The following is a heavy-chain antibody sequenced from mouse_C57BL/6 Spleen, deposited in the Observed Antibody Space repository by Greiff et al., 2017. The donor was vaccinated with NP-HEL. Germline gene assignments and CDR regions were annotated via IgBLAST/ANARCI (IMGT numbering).Heavy chain of an antibody. CDR2: IDPENGDT. D-gene: IGHD2-1*01. J-gene: IGHJ3*01. CDR3: TPRSYGNYGFAY. Sequence: VQLQQSGAELVRPGASVKLSCTASGFNIKDDYMHWVKQRPEQGLEWIGWIDPENGDTEYASKFQGKATITADTSSNTAYLQLSSLTSEDTAVYYCTPRSYGNYGFAYWGQGTLVTVSA. CDR1: GFNIKDDY. V-gene: IGHV14-4*01.